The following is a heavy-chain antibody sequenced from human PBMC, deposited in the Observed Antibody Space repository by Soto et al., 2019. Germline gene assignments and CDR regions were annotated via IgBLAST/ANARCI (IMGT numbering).Heavy chain of an antibody. J-gene: IGHJ6*02. CDR1: GFTFSNAW. Sequence: EVQLVESGGGLVKPGGSLRLSCAASGFTFSNAWMNWVRQAPGKGLEWVGRIKSKTDGGTTDYAAPVKGRFTISRDDSKNTLYLQMNSLKTEDTAVYYCTTDHGAAAGTLREIRYYYYGMDVWGQGTTVTVSS. CDR2: IKSKTDGGTT. D-gene: IGHD6-13*01. CDR3: TTDHGAAAGTLREIRYYYYGMDV. V-gene: IGHV3-15*07.